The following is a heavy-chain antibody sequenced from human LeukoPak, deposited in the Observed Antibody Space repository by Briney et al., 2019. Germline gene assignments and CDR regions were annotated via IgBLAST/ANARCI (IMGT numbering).Heavy chain of an antibody. V-gene: IGHV3-21*01. CDR2: ISSSSSYI. CDR1: GFTFSSYS. Sequence: GGSLRLSCAASGFTFSSYSMNWLRQAPGKGLEWVSSISSSSSYIYYADSVKGRFTISRDNAKNSLYLQMNSLRAEDTAVYYCARDRRDFWSGYCWGQGTLVTVSS. J-gene: IGHJ4*02. CDR3: ARDRRDFWSGYC. D-gene: IGHD3-3*01.